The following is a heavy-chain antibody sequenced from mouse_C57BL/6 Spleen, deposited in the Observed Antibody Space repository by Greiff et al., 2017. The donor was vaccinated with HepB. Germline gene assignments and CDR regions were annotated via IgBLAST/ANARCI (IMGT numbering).Heavy chain of an antibody. V-gene: IGHV1-26*01. J-gene: IGHJ3*01. CDR2: INPNNGGT. CDR3: ARGYGSFAY. CDR1: GYTFTDYY. Sequence: EVQLQQSGPELVKPGASVKISCKASGYTFTDYYMNWVKQSHGKSLEWIGDINPNNGGTSYNQKFKGKATLTVYKSSSTAYMELRSLTSEDSAVYYCARGYGSFAYWGQGTLVTVSA. D-gene: IGHD1-1*01.